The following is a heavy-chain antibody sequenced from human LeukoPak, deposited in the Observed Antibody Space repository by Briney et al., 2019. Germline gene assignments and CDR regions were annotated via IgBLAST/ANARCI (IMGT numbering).Heavy chain of an antibody. CDR1: GDSISSRSYY. V-gene: IGHV4-39*07. D-gene: IGHD2-15*01. Sequence: SETLSLTCTVSGDSISSRSYYWGWIRQPPGKGLEWIGSIYHSGNTYYNPSLKSRVTISVDTSKNQFSLKLTSVTAADTAVYYCARSWRDKVADAFDIWGQGTMVTVSS. CDR2: IYHSGNT. CDR3: ARSWRDKVADAFDI. J-gene: IGHJ3*02.